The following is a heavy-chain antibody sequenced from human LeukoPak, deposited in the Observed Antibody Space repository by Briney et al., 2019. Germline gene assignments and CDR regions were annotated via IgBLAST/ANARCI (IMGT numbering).Heavy chain of an antibody. CDR1: GGSISSGSYY. J-gene: IGHJ4*02. V-gene: IGHV4-61*02. CDR2: IYTSGST. D-gene: IGHD3-22*01. Sequence: PSQTLSLTCTVSGGSISSGSYYWSWIRQPAGKGLEWIGRIYTSGSTNYNPSLKSRVTISVDTSKNQFSLKLSSVTAADTAVYYCARVPYYYDSSGQSPPDYWGQGTLVTVSS. CDR3: ARVPYYYDSSGQSPPDY.